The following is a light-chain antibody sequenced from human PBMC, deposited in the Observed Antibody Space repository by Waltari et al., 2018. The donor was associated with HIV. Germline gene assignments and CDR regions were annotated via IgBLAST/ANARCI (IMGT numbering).Light chain of an antibody. CDR3: TSYSYRHHVA. V-gene: IGLV2-14*01. J-gene: IGLJ3*02. Sequence: QSVLTQPASVSGSTGQSIPISCTGTDREIGFSNFVSWYQHLPGKAPRLKIYRGTARAAGICSHVSDSKSGNTASVSISGLQLEDEGDYYCTSYSYRHHVAFGGGTTLTVL. CDR2: RGT. CDR1: DREIGFSNF.